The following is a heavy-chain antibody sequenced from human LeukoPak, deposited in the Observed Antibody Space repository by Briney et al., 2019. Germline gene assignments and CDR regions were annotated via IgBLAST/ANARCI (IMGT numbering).Heavy chain of an antibody. CDR1: GFTFSSYA. D-gene: IGHD6-19*01. CDR2: ISYDGSNK. CDR3: ARDGAGTIDY. Sequence: GRSLRLSCAASGFTFSSYAMHWDRQAPGKGLEWVAVISYDGSNKYYADSVKCRFTISRDNSKNTQYLQMNSLRAEDTAVNYGARDGAGTIDYWGRGTLVTVSS. J-gene: IGHJ4*02. V-gene: IGHV3-30*17.